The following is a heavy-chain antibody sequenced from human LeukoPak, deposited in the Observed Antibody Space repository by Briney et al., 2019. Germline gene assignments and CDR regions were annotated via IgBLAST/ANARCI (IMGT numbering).Heavy chain of an antibody. CDR2: ISAYNGNT. CDR3: ARHLTYYDSSGYSGGFDY. Sequence: ASVKVSCKASGYTFTSYGISWVRQAPGQGREWRGWISAYNGNTAYAQKLPCRVTMTTDTSTSTTYMELRSLRSDDTAVYYRARHLTYYDSSGYSGGFDYCGEGTLVTVSS. D-gene: IGHD3-22*01. V-gene: IGHV1-18*01. J-gene: IGHJ4*02. CDR1: GYTFTSYG.